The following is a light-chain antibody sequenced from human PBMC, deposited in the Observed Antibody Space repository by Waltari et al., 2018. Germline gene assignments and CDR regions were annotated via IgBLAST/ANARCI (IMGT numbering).Light chain of an antibody. CDR2: RAS. CDR1: QSVGTS. Sequence: EIVMTQSPASLSVSPGDRVTLSCRASQSVGTSLAWYQQRPGRAPRLLVYRASTRASDIPGRFSGSGSGTDFTLSISTLQSEDFAVYYCQQYDDWPRTFGQGTKVEIK. CDR3: QQYDDWPRT. J-gene: IGKJ1*01. V-gene: IGKV3-15*01.